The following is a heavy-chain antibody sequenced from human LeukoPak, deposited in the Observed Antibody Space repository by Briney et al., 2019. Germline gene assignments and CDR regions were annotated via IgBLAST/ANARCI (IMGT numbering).Heavy chain of an antibody. Sequence: ASETLSLTCAVYGGSFSGYYWSWIRQPPGKGLEWIGEINHSGSTNYNPSLKSRVTISVDTSKNQFSLKLSSVTAADTAVYYCARHRSYYYDSSGYWNYWGQGTLVTVSS. D-gene: IGHD3-22*01. CDR1: GGSFSGYY. CDR2: INHSGST. CDR3: ARHRSYYYDSSGYWNY. V-gene: IGHV4-34*01. J-gene: IGHJ4*02.